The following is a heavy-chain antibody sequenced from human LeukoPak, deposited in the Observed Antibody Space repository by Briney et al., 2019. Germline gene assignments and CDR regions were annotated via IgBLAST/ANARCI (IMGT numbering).Heavy chain of an antibody. J-gene: IGHJ4*02. CDR3: ARDISTGWSIIYFSDS. Sequence: SLRLSCAASGFAFSSYAMHWVRQAPVKGLEWVAIISYDGITEDYSDSVKGRFSTSTENSKTTPFLQMNGLRDEDTAVYYCARDISTGWSIIYFSDSWGQGTLVTVS. CDR1: GFAFSSYA. D-gene: IGHD6-19*01. CDR2: ISYDGITE. V-gene: IGHV3-30*04.